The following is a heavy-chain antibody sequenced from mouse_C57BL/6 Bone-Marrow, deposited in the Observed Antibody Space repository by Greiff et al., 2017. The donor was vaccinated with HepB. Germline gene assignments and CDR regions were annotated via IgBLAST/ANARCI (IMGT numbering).Heavy chain of an antibody. V-gene: IGHV1-54*01. D-gene: IGHD1-1*01. Sequence: QVQLQQSGAELVRPGTSVKVSCKASGYAFTNYLIEWVKQRPGQGLEWIGVINPGSGGTNYNEKFKGKATLTADKSSSTAYMQLSSLTSEDSAVYFCARSTITTVAMDYWGQGTSVTVSS. CDR1: GYAFTNYL. CDR2: INPGSGGT. CDR3: ARSTITTVAMDY. J-gene: IGHJ4*01.